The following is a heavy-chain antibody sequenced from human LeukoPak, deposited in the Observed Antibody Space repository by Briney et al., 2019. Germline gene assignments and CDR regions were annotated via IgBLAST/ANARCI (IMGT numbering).Heavy chain of an antibody. CDR3: ARVGQQLAIYYFDY. V-gene: IGHV4-34*01. CDR1: GASFSDYY. Sequence: SETLSLTCAVYGASFSDYYWSWIRQSPGKGLEWIGEINHTGSTKYNPSLKSRVTISVDTSKNQFSLKLSSMTAADTAVYYCARVGQQLAIYYFDYWGQGTLVTVSS. CDR2: INHTGST. D-gene: IGHD6-13*01. J-gene: IGHJ4*02.